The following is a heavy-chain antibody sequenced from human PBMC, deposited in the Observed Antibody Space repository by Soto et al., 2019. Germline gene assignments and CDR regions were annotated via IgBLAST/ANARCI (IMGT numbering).Heavy chain of an antibody. D-gene: IGHD5-12*01. CDR3: ARNIYSGYATDSGMYV. CDR1: GYSFTSYW. J-gene: IGHJ6*02. V-gene: IGHV5-51*01. CDR2: IYPGDSDT. Sequence: GESLKISCKGSGYSFTSYWIGWVRQMPGKGLEWMGIIYPGDSDTRYSPSFQGQVTISADKSISTAYLQWSSLKASDTAMYYCARNIYSGYATDSGMYVWGQGTTVTVSS.